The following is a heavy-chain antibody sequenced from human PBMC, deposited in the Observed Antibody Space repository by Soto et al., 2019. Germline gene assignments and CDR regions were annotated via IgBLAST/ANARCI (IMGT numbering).Heavy chain of an antibody. V-gene: IGHV3-7*03. D-gene: IGHD6-6*01. CDR1: GFTFSNFW. J-gene: IGHJ6*02. CDR3: VIPTRSVRGMGV. Sequence: GGSLRLSCAASGFTFSNFWMSWARPAPGKGLEWVANIKGDGSVTQYVASVEGRFTISRDNAKYSLYLQMNSLRVEDTALYYCVIPTRSVRGMGVWGQGTTVTVSS. CDR2: IKGDGSVT.